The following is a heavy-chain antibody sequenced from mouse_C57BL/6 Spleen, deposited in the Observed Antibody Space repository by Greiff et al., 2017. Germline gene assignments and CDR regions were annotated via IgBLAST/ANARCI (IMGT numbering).Heavy chain of an antibody. J-gene: IGHJ2*01. CDR1: GFTFSDYG. CDR3: TRETGLDY. D-gene: IGHD4-1*01. V-gene: IGHV5-17*01. Sequence: EVMLVESGGGLVKPGGSLKLSCAASGFTFSDYGMHWVRQAPGQGLEWVAYISRGSSTIYYADTVMGRFTISRDNSKNTLFLQMTSLGSEDTAMYYCTRETGLDYWGQGTTLTVSS. CDR2: ISRGSSTI.